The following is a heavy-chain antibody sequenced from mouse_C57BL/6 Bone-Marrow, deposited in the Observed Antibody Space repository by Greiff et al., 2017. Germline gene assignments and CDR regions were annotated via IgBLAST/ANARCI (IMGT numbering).Heavy chain of an antibody. CDR3: TREGIYYGNYHYYAMDY. D-gene: IGHD2-1*01. J-gene: IGHJ4*01. CDR2: ISSGGDYI. CDR1: GFTFSSYA. V-gene: IGHV5-9-1*02. Sequence: EVKLMESVEGLVKPGGSLKLSCAASGFTFSSYAMSWVRQTPEKRLEWVAYISSGGDYIYYADTVKGRFTISRDNARNTLYLQMSSLKSEDTAMYYCTREGIYYGNYHYYAMDYWGQGTSVTVSS.